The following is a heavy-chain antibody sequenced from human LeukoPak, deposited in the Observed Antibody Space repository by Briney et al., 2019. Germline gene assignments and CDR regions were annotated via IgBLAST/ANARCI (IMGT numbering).Heavy chain of an antibody. CDR2: IYYSGST. CDR1: GGSISSSSYY. D-gene: IGHD3-10*01. J-gene: IGHJ5*02. V-gene: IGHV4-39*01. CDR3: AGSYGSGSSLTYWFDP. Sequence: SETLSLTCTVSGGSISSSSYYWGWIRQPPGKGLEWIGSIYYSGSTYYNPSLKSRVTIPVDTSKNQFSLKLSSVTAADTAVYYCAGSYGSGSSLTYWFDPWGQGTLVTASS.